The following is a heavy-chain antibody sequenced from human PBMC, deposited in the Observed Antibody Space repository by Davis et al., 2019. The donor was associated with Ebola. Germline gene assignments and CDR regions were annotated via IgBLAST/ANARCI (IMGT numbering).Heavy chain of an antibody. V-gene: IGHV3-21*01. CDR2: ISSSSSYI. CDR1: GFTFSSYS. CDR3: ARGVVVAATPSDY. D-gene: IGHD2-15*01. J-gene: IGHJ4*02. Sequence: PGGSLRLSCAASGFTFSSYSMNWVRQAPGKGLEWVSSISSSSSYIYYADSVKGRFTISRDNAKNSLYLQMNSLRAEDTAVYYCARGVVVAATPSDYWGQGTLVTVSS.